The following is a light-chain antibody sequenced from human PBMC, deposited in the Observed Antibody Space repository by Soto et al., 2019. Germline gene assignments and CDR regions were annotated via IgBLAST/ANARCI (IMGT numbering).Light chain of an antibody. V-gene: IGKV3-20*01. J-gene: IGKJ3*01. CDR3: QQYGSSPRFT. CDR2: GAS. CDR1: QSVSSSY. Sequence: EIVLTQSPGTLSLSPGERATLSWRASQSVSSSYLAWYQQKPGQAPRLLIYGASSRATGIPDRFSGSGSGTDFTLTISRLEPEDFAMYDCQQYGSSPRFTFGPGTKVDIK.